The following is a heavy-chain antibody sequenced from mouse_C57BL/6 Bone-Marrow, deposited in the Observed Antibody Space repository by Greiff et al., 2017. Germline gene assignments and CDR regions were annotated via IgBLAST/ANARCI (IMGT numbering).Heavy chain of an antibody. V-gene: IGHV2-5*01. CDR3: AKGYYGYYAMDY. CDR1: GFSLTSYG. Sequence: VQLQQSGPGLVQPSQSLSITCTVSGFSLTSYGVHWVRQSPGKGLEWLGVIWSGGSTDYNAAFMSRLSITKDNSTSQVFFKMNSLQAEDTAIYYCAKGYYGYYAMDYWGQGTSVTVSS. D-gene: IGHD1-1*01. CDR2: IWSGGST. J-gene: IGHJ4*01.